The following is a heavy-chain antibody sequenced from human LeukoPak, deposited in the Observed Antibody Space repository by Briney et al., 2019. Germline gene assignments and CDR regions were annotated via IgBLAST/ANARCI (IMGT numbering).Heavy chain of an antibody. D-gene: IGHD4-17*01. Sequence: PGGSLRLSCAASGFTFSSYAMSWVRQAPGKGLEWVSAISGSGGSTYYADSVKGRFTISRDNSKNTLYLQMNSLRAEDTAVYHCAKNSEDYGLFDYWGQGTLVTVSS. V-gene: IGHV3-23*01. CDR2: ISGSGGST. CDR3: AKNSEDYGLFDY. CDR1: GFTFSSYA. J-gene: IGHJ4*02.